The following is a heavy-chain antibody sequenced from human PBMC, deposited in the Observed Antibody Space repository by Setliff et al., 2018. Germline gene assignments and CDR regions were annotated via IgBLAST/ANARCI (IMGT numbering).Heavy chain of an antibody. Sequence: ASVKVSCKASGYTFTTYGVAWVRQAPGQGLEWLGWISGYNGNTNLAQRFQGRVTMTRDTSISTAYMELSSLRSDDTAVYYCARFSGHNYGSFDSWGQGTLVTVSS. CDR1: GYTFTTYG. CDR2: ISGYNGNT. D-gene: IGHD5-18*01. J-gene: IGHJ4*02. V-gene: IGHV1-18*01. CDR3: ARFSGHNYGSFDS.